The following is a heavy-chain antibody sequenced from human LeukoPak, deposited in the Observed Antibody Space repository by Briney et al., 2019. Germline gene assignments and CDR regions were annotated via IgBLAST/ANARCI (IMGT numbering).Heavy chain of an antibody. CDR1: GGTFSSYA. D-gene: IGHD5-12*01. J-gene: IGHJ5*02. Sequence: SVKVSCKASGGTFSSYAISWVRQAPGQGLEWMGGIIPVFGTANYAQKFQGRVTITADESTSTAYMELSSLRSEDTAVYYCATRGYSGYDGWFDPWGQGTLVTVSS. V-gene: IGHV1-69*13. CDR3: ATRGYSGYDGWFDP. CDR2: IIPVFGTA.